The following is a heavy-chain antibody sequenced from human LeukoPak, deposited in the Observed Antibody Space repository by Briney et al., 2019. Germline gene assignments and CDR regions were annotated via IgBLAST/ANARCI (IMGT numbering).Heavy chain of an antibody. V-gene: IGHV1-3*01. Sequence: ASVKVSCKASGYTFTSYAMHWVRQAPGQRLEWMGWINAGNGNTKYSQKFQGRVTITRDTSASTAYMELSSLRSEDTAVYYCARDLITMVRGVINPPLYGMDVWGQGTTVTVSS. J-gene: IGHJ6*02. CDR2: INAGNGNT. CDR3: ARDLITMVRGVINPPLYGMDV. D-gene: IGHD3-10*01. CDR1: GYTFTSYA.